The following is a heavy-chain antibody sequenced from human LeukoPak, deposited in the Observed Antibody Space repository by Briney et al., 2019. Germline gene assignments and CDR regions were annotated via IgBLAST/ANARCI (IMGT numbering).Heavy chain of an antibody. J-gene: IGHJ4*02. D-gene: IGHD6-19*01. CDR2: IIPIFGTA. CDR1: GGTFSSYA. Sequence: SVKVSCKASGGTFSSYAISWVRQAPGQGLEWMGGIIPIFGTANYAQKLQGRVTMTTDTSTSTAYMELRSLRSDDTAVYYCARGFIAVAGSPFDYWGQGTLVTVSS. CDR3: ARGFIAVAGSPFDY. V-gene: IGHV1-69*05.